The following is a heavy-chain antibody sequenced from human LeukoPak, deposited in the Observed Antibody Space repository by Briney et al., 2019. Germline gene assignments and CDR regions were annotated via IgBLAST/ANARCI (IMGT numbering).Heavy chain of an antibody. CDR3: TTLTVASNFDY. D-gene: IGHD6-19*01. V-gene: IGHV3-48*03. Sequence: GVSLRLSCAASGFSFSVYEIHWVRQAPGKGLEWISDISSSGTTTYYADSVKGRFTISRDNAKNSLYLQMNSLRAEDTAVYYYTTLTVASNFDYWGQGTLVTVSS. CDR1: GFSFSVYE. CDR2: ISSSGTTT. J-gene: IGHJ4*02.